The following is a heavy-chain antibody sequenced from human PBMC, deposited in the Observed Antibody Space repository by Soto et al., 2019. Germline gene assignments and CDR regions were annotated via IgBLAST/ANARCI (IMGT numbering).Heavy chain of an antibody. CDR1: EFTLSNYE. V-gene: IGHV3-48*03. Sequence: EAQLVESGGGLVQPGGSLRLSCAAFEFTLSNYEMDWVRQAPGKGLEWVSHIGRRGSPVYYADSVKGRFTISRDNAKNSVFLQMNSLRPEDTAVYYCATVYDDYLIDAFDTWGQGTKVSVSS. D-gene: IGHD4-17*01. J-gene: IGHJ3*02. CDR2: IGRRGSPV. CDR3: ATVYDDYLIDAFDT.